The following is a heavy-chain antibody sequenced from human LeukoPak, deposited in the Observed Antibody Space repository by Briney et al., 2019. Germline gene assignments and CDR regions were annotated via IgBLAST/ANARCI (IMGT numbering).Heavy chain of an antibody. V-gene: IGHV1-24*01. D-gene: IGHD3-10*01. J-gene: IGHJ4*02. CDR2: FDPEDGET. CDR3: ATYGSGSYRFFDY. CDR1: GYTLSELS. Sequence: ASVKVSCKVSGYTLSELSMHWVRQAPGKGLEWMGGFDPEDGETIYAQKFQGRVTMTEDTSTDTAYMELSSLRSEDTAVYYCATYGSGSYRFFDYWGQGTLVTVSS.